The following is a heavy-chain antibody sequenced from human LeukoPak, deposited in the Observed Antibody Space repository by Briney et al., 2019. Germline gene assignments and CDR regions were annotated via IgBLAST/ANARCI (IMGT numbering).Heavy chain of an antibody. Sequence: SETLSLTCAVYGGSFSGYCWSWIRQPPGKGLEWIGEINHSGSTNYNPSLKSRVTISVDTSKNQFSLKLSSVTAADTAVYYCARCIAVAGALDYWGQGTLVTVSS. D-gene: IGHD6-19*01. CDR1: GGSFSGYC. J-gene: IGHJ4*02. CDR3: ARCIAVAGALDY. V-gene: IGHV4-34*01. CDR2: INHSGST.